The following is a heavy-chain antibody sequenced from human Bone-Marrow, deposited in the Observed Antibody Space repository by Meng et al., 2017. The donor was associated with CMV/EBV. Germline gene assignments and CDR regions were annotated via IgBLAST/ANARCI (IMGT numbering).Heavy chain of an antibody. V-gene: IGHV3-66*02. CDR2: IYGADIA. CDR3: ARGLYTSAWLDY. CDR1: GFTFRIYA. Sequence: GSLKISCTASGFTFRIYAMSWVRQAPGKGLEWVSIIYGADIAYYADSVKGRFTISRDSSKNTVYLQMNSLRAEDTAVYYCARGLYTSAWLDYWGQGTLVTVSS. J-gene: IGHJ4*02. D-gene: IGHD6-19*01.